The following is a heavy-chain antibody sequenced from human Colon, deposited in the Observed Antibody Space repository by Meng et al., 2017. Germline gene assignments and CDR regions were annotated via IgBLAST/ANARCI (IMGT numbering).Heavy chain of an antibody. CDR2: MNPKSGKT. CDR1: GYTFTNYD. D-gene: IGHD3-22*01. Sequence: ASVKVSCKASGYTFTNYDINWVRQATGQGLEWMGWMNPKSGKTGYAQKFQGRVTITRDTSIGTAYMELSTVTSEDTAVYYCARAGSGYYDSHFDSWGQGKLVTVSS. CDR3: ARAGSGYYDSHFDS. J-gene: IGHJ4*02. V-gene: IGHV1-8*03.